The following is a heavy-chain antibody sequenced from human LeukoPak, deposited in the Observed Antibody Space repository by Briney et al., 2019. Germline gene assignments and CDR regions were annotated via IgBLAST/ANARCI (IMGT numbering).Heavy chain of an antibody. CDR2: IYYSGST. J-gene: IGHJ6*02. D-gene: IGHD6-13*01. CDR1: GGSISSSSYY. CDR3: ARDRVAAAGSYYYGMDV. Sequence: PSETLSLTCTVSGGSISSSSYYWGWIRQPPGKGLEWIGSIYYSGSTYYNPSLKSRVTISVVTSKNQFSLKLSSVTAADTAVYYCARDRVAAAGSYYYGMDVWGQGTTVTVSS. V-gene: IGHV4-39*07.